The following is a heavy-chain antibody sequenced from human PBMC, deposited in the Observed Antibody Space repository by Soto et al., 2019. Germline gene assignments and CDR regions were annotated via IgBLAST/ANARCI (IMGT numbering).Heavy chain of an antibody. Sequence: GGSLRLSCAGSGLSFSRYGIHWVRQAPGKGLKWVAVISYDGSIKDYADCVKGRFTISRDNSKNTVYLQMNSLRAEDTAVYYCARPRSDFFNYYAMDVWGQGTTVTVSS. J-gene: IGHJ6*02. CDR1: GLSFSRYG. V-gene: IGHV3-30*03. CDR3: ARPRSDFFNYYAMDV. D-gene: IGHD2-21*02. CDR2: ISYDGSIK.